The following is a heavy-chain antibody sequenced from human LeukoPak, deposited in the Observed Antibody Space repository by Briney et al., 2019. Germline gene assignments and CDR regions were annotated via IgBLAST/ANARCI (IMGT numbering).Heavy chain of an antibody. J-gene: IGHJ3*01. CDR1: GYTFTGYY. CDR3: AREMRAGDVEAFDV. D-gene: IGHD5-24*01. Sequence: ASVKVSCKASGYTFTGYYMHWLRQAPAQGLDWMGWFNPKSGGTDPAQKFQGRVTMTRDTSISTAYIELSRLRSDDTAVYYCAREMRAGDVEAFDVWGQGTMVTVYS. CDR2: FNPKSGGT. V-gene: IGHV1-2*02.